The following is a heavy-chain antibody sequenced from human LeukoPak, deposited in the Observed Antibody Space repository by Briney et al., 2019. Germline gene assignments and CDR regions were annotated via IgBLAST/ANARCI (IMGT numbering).Heavy chain of an antibody. CDR2: IYYSGST. CDR1: GGSISSSSYY. CDR3: ATSPGYGSGRIQYYFDY. D-gene: IGHD3-10*01. J-gene: IGHJ4*02. Sequence: SETLSLTCTVSGGSISSSSYYWGWIRQPPGKGLEWIGSIYYSGSTYYNPSLKSRVTISVDTSKNQFSLKLSSVTAADTAVYYCATSPGYGSGRIQYYFDYWGQGTLVTVSS. V-gene: IGHV4-39*01.